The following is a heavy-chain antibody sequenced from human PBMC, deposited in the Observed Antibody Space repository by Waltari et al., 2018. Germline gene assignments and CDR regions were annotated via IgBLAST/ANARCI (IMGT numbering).Heavy chain of an antibody. CDR2: ISWNSGSI. CDR3: ARGVWQQLVTDAFDI. J-gene: IGHJ3*02. Sequence: EVQLVESGGGLVQPGRSLRLSCAASGFTFDDYAMHWVRQAPGKGLEWVSGISWNSGSIGYADSVKGRFTISRDNAKNSLYLQMNSLRAEDTAVYYCARGVWQQLVTDAFDIWGQGTMVTVSS. V-gene: IGHV3-9*01. CDR1: GFTFDDYA. D-gene: IGHD6-13*01.